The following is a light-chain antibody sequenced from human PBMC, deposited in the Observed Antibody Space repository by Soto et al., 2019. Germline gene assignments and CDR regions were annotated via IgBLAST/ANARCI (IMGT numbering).Light chain of an antibody. Sequence: QTVVTQEPSFSVSPVRTVTLTCGLSSGSVSTTYYPTWYQQTPGQAPRTLIYSTDTRSSGVPDRFSGSILGNKAALTITGAQADDESDYYCVLYMGRGIWVLGGGTKLTVL. J-gene: IGLJ3*02. V-gene: IGLV8-61*01. CDR2: STD. CDR1: SGSVSTTYY. CDR3: VLYMGRGIWV.